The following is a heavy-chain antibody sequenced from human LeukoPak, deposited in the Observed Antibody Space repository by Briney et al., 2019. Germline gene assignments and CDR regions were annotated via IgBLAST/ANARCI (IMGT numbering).Heavy chain of an antibody. CDR2: INPNSGGT. Sequence: ASVKVSCKASGYTFTGYYMHWVRQAPGQGLEWMGWINPNSGGTNYAQKFQGRVTMTRDTSISTAYMELSRLRPDDTAVYYCARDQELGSIYSDSSAQTDYWGQGTLVTVSS. CDR1: GYTFTGYY. V-gene: IGHV1-2*02. J-gene: IGHJ4*02. CDR3: ARDQELGSIYSDSSAQTDY. D-gene: IGHD3-22*01.